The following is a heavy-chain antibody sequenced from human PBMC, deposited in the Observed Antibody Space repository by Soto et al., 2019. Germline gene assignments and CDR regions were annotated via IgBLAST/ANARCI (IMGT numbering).Heavy chain of an antibody. V-gene: IGHV4-39*01. J-gene: IGHJ4*02. CDR2: IRYGGSA. D-gene: IGHD2-15*01. CDR1: GGSIRSSDFY. CDR3: AKDASCYSCGA. Sequence: PSETLSLTCAVSGGSIRSSDFYWGWFRQPPGKGLVWIGSIRYGGSAYYSPSLESRVTISVDTSKNQFSLSVRSVSAADTAVYYCAKDASCYSCGAWGQGALVTVSS.